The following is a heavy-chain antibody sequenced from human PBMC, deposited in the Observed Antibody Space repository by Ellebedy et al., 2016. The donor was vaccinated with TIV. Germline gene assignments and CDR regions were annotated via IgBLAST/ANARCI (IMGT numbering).Heavy chain of an antibody. Sequence: PGGSLRLSCEASGFIFSNYGMHWVRQAPGKGLEWVAFIWYDGGNKYYADSVKGRFTISRDNSKNTLYLQINNLGAEDTAVFYCARNRHVERGDRLDDWGQGTLVTVAS. CDR1: GFIFSNYG. D-gene: IGHD7-27*01. CDR3: ARNRHVERGDRLDD. J-gene: IGHJ4*02. V-gene: IGHV3-33*01. CDR2: IWYDGGNK.